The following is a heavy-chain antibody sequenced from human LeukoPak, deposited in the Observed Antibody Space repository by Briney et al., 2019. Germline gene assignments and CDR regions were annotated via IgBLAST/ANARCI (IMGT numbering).Heavy chain of an antibody. V-gene: IGHV3-23*01. CDR2: ISGSGGST. CDR1: GFTFTNYA. D-gene: IGHD2-2*01. Sequence: GGSLRLSCAASGFTFTNYAMSWVRQAPGKGLEWVSAISGSGGSTYYADSVKGRFTISRDNSKNTLYLQMNSLRAEDTAVYYCANLAPQYQLLLDYWGQGTLVTVSS. CDR3: ANLAPQYQLLLDY. J-gene: IGHJ4*02.